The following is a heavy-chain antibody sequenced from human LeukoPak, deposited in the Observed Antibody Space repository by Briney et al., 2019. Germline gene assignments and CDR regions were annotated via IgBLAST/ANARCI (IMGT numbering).Heavy chain of an antibody. V-gene: IGHV5-51*01. J-gene: IGHJ4*02. Sequence: GESLQISCKGSGYTFTKYWIGGVRQPPGKGLECMGIIYPGGSDTRYSPSFQGQVTISADKSISTAYLQWSSLKASDTAMYYCARRDMATNTPFDYWGQGTLVTVSS. D-gene: IGHD5-24*01. CDR3: ARRDMATNTPFDY. CDR2: IYPGGSDT. CDR1: GYTFTKYW.